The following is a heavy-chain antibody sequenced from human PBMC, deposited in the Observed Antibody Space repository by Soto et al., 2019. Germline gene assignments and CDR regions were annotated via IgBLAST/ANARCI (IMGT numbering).Heavy chain of an antibody. V-gene: IGHV4-38-2*02. CDR1: GDSIRSSSY. Sequence: SETLSLTCTVSGDSIRSSSYWGWIRQPPGKGLEWIGSIYSTGNTYYNPSLNSQVTISVDTSKNQFSLNVISVTAADTAVYYCRRSSRYSTDVWGQGTTGTAP. CDR2: IYSTGNT. D-gene: IGHD6-13*01. CDR3: RRSSRYSTDV. J-gene: IGHJ6*02.